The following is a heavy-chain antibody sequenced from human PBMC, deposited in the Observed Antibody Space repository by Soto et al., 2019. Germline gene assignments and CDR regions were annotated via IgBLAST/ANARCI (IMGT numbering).Heavy chain of an antibody. D-gene: IGHD2-15*01. Sequence: QVQLVESGGGVVQPGRSLRLSCAASGFTFSSYGMHWVRQAPGKGLEWVAVMSWDGSDEFYEETVKGRFTVSRDNSRNTLYLQMNSLRPEDTAVYYCAKEGCSGGICYGFDDWGQGTLFTVSS. CDR1: GFTFSSYG. J-gene: IGHJ4*02. CDR2: MSWDGSDE. V-gene: IGHV3-30*18. CDR3: AKEGCSGGICYGFDD.